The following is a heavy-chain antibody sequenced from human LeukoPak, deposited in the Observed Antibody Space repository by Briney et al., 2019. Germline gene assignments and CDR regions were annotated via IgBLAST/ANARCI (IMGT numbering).Heavy chain of an antibody. V-gene: IGHV3-23*01. CDR2: ISGSGGST. D-gene: IGHD3-10*01. CDR3: AKDYFYGSGSFGDWFDP. CDR1: GFTFSSYG. J-gene: IGHJ5*02. Sequence: PGGSLRLSCAASGFTFSSYGMSWVRQAPGKGLEWVSAISGSGGSTYYADSVKGRFTISRDNSKNTLYLQMNSLRAEDTAVYYCAKDYFYGSGSFGDWFDPWGQGTLVTVSS.